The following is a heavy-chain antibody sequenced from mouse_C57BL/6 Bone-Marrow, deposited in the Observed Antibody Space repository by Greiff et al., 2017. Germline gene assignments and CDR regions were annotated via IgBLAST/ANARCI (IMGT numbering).Heavy chain of an antibody. Sequence: EVQVVESGGGLVQPGGSLKLSCAASGFTFSDYYMYWVRQTPEKRLEWVAYISNGGGSTYYPDTVKGRFTLSRDNAKNTLYLQMSHLKSEDTAMYYCARGDCDVYPYAMDYWGQGTSVTVSS. CDR2: ISNGGGST. V-gene: IGHV5-12*01. CDR3: ARGDCDVYPYAMDY. CDR1: GFTFSDYY. D-gene: IGHD2-3*01. J-gene: IGHJ4*01.